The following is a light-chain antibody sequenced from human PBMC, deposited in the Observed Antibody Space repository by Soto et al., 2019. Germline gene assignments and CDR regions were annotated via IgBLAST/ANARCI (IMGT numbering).Light chain of an antibody. CDR1: QRISTH. J-gene: IGKJ1*01. V-gene: IGKV1-39*01. Sequence: DIQMTQSPSSLSASVGDTITITCRASQRISTHLNWYQQKPGKAPNLLIYAAYNLQSGIPSRLSGSGSGTDCTLTISSLQPEDFATYYCQQSYSTPRTFGQATKVESK. CDR3: QQSYSTPRT. CDR2: AAY.